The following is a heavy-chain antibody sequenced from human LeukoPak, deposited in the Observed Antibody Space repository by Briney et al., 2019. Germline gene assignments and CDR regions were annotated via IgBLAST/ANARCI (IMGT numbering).Heavy chain of an antibody. CDR2: IGTTGDT. V-gene: IGHV3-13*04. CDR3: ARGLKYYGMDV. J-gene: IGHJ6*02. Sequence: GGSLRLSCAASGFTFSNYDMHWVRQVTGKGLEWVSGIGTTGDTYYLDSVKGRFTISRENAKNSLYLQMNSLRAGDTAVYYCARGLKYYGMDVWGQGTTVTVSS. CDR1: GFTFSNYD.